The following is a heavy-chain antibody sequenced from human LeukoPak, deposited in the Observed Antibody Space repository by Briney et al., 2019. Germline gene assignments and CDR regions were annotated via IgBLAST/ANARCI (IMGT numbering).Heavy chain of an antibody. CDR1: GFTFSSCW. J-gene: IGHJ3*02. CDR2: IKQDGSEK. CDR3: ARLMVRGVITDDAFDI. V-gene: IGHV3-7*01. D-gene: IGHD3-10*01. Sequence: GGSLRLSCAASGFTFSSCWVSWVRQAPGKGLEWVANIKQDGSEKYYVDSVKGRFTISRDNAKNSLYLQMNSLRAEDTAVYYCARLMVRGVITDDAFDIWGQGTMVTVSS.